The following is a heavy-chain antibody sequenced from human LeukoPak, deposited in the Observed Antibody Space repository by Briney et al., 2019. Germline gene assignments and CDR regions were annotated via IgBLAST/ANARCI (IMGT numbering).Heavy chain of an antibody. CDR1: GGSMSSGRHY. D-gene: IGHD5-18*01. CDR2: IYTSGST. CDR3: ARTEESGYSYGYFGYYYYMDV. V-gene: IGHV4-61*02. J-gene: IGHJ6*03. Sequence: SETLSLTCTVSGGSMSSGRHYWSWIRQPAGKGLEWIGRIYTSGSTNYNPSLKSRVTISVDTSKNQFSLKLSSVTAADTAVYYCARTEESGYSYGYFGYYYYMDVWGKGTTVTVSS.